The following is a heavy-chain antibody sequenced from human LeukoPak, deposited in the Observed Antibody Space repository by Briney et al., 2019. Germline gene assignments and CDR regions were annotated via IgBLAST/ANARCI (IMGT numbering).Heavy chain of an antibody. V-gene: IGHV6-1*01. CDR3: ARGIYSSSWVGSNWFDP. D-gene: IGHD6-13*01. CDR1: GDSVSSNSAA. Sequence: SQTLSLTCAISGDSVSSNSAAWNWIRQSPSRGLEWLGRTYYRSKWYNDYAVSVKSRITINPDTSKNQFSLQLNSVTPEDTAVYYCARGIYSSSWVGSNWFDPWGQGTLVTVSS. CDR2: TYYRSKWYN. J-gene: IGHJ5*02.